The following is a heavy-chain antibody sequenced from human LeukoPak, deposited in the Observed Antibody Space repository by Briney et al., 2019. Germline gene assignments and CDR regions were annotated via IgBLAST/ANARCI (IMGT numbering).Heavy chain of an antibody. J-gene: IGHJ4*02. CDR1: GFTVSSNY. Sequence: GGSLRLSCAASGFTVSSNYMSWVRQAPGKGLEWVSVIYSGGSTYYADSVKGRFTISRDNSKNTLYLQMNSLRAEDTAVYYCARDHYYDSSGYSDYWGQGTLVTVSS. D-gene: IGHD3-22*01. CDR2: IYSGGST. CDR3: ARDHYYDSSGYSDY. V-gene: IGHV3-66*01.